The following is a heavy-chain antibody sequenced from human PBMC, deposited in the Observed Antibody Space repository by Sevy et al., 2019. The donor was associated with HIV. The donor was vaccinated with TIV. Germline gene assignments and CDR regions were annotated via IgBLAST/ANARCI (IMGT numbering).Heavy chain of an antibody. V-gene: IGHV3-33*07. D-gene: IGHD3-10*01. CDR3: ARTSGNDALDI. CDR2: IWYDGSKE. J-gene: IGHJ3*02. CDR1: GFTFRSYG. Sequence: GGSLRLSCVASGFTFRSYGMYWVRQAPGKGLEWVAGIWYDGSKESYGDSVKGRFTISRDNSKNTLYLQLNSLRAEDTSTYYCARTSGNDALDIWGQGTMVTVS.